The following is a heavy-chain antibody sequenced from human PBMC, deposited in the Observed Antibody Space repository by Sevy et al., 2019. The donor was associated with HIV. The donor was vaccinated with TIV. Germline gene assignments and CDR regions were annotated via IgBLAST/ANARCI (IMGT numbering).Heavy chain of an antibody. Sequence: GGSLRLSCAASGFTFSSYAMSWVRQAPGKGLEWVSTISSRGGSTYYAYSVKGRFTISIDNSTNTLSLLMNSLRAGDTALYYCAKAGVAVAGTFDLFYFDYWGQGTLVTVSS. J-gene: IGHJ4*02. CDR2: ISSRGGST. CDR3: AKAGVAVAGTFDLFYFDY. V-gene: IGHV3-23*01. CDR1: GFTFSSYA. D-gene: IGHD6-19*01.